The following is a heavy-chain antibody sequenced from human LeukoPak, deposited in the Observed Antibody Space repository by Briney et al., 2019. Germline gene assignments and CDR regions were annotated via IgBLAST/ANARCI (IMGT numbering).Heavy chain of an antibody. D-gene: IGHD2-15*01. CDR3: ARFGYVAAVDV. CDR2: INPAGSET. CDR1: GFTFSSYE. Sequence: PGGSLRLSCAASGFTFSSYEMNWVRQAPGKGLEWVANINPAGSETYYVDPVKGRFSISRDNAKNLVYLQMNSLRAEDTAVYHCARFGYVAAVDVWGQGTPVTVPS. J-gene: IGHJ4*02. V-gene: IGHV3-7*01.